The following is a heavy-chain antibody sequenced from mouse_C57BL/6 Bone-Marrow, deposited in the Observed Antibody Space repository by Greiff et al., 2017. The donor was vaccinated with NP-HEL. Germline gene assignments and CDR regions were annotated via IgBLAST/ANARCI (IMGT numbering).Heavy chain of an antibody. CDR2: INPYNGGT. Sequence: EVKLQESGPVLVKPGASVKMSCKASGYTFTDYYMNWVKQSHGKSLEWIGVINPYNGGTSYNQKFKGKATLTVDKSSSTAYMELNSLTSEDSAVYYCARARGYYYGFDYWGQGTTLTVSS. J-gene: IGHJ2*01. CDR3: ARARGYYYGFDY. D-gene: IGHD1-1*01. V-gene: IGHV1-19*01. CDR1: GYTFTDYY.